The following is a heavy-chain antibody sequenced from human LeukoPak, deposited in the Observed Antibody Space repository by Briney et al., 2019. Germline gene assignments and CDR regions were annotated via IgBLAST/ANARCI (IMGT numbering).Heavy chain of an antibody. CDR3: ARESSGSYGFDY. CDR2: VIPIFGTA. V-gene: IGHV1-69*13. J-gene: IGHJ4*02. CDR1: GYTFTSYD. D-gene: IGHD1-26*01. Sequence: SVKVSCKASGYTFTSYDINWVRQATGQGLEWMGGVIPIFGTANYAQKFQGRVTITADESTSTAYMELSSLRSEDTAVYYCARESSGSYGFDYWGQGTLVTVSS.